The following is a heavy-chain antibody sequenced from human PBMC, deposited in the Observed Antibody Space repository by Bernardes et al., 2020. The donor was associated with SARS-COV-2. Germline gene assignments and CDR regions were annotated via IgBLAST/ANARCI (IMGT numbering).Heavy chain of an antibody. CDR1: GGTFSSYA. Sequence: SVKVSCKASGGTFSSYAISWVRQAPGQGLEWMGGIIPIFGTANYAQKFQGRVTITADESTSTAYMELSSLRSEDTAVYYCARDKVQGQQLDYFDYWGQGTLVTVSS. CDR2: IIPIFGTA. D-gene: IGHD6-13*01. V-gene: IGHV1-69*13. J-gene: IGHJ4*02. CDR3: ARDKVQGQQLDYFDY.